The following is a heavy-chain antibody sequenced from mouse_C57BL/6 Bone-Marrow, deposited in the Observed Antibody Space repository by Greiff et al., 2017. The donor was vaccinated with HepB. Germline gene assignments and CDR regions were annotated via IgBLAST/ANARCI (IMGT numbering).Heavy chain of an antibody. CDR3: ARDDGRVWYAMDY. CDR2: IHPNSGST. D-gene: IGHD2-3*01. V-gene: IGHV1-64*01. Sequence: QVHVKQPGAELVKPGASVKLSCKASGYTFTSYWMHWVKQRPGQGLEWIGMIHPNSGSTNYNEKFKSKATLTVDKSSSTAYMQLSSLTSEDSAVYYCARDDGRVWYAMDYWGQGTSVTVSS. CDR1: GYTFTSYW. J-gene: IGHJ4*01.